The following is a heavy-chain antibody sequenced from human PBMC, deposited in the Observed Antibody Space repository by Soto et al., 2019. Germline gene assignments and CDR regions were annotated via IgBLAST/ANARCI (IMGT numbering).Heavy chain of an antibody. J-gene: IGHJ6*03. CDR2: IKSKTDGGTT. D-gene: IGHD3-3*01. Sequence: GGSLRLSCAASGFTFSNAWMSWVRQAPGKGLEWVGRIKSKTDGGTTDYAAPVKGRFTISRDDSKNTLYLQMNSLKTEDTAVNYCTTDTSIIAIFGVPIIRAYRAVWGKGTTVPVSS. CDR1: GFTFSNAW. CDR3: TTDTSIIAIFGVPIIRAYRAV. V-gene: IGHV3-15*01.